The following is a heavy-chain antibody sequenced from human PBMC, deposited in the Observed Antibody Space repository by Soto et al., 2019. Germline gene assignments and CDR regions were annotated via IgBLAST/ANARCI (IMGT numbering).Heavy chain of an antibody. CDR1: GFTFSSFG. Sequence: QVQVVESGGGVVQPGRSLRLSCAACGFTFSSFGMHWVRQAPGKGLEWVSLIWYDGSKKSYGDSVKGRFTISRDNSRNTVYLQMNSLRADDTAVYYCARDASYYSLWSGYYPSRNGMDVWGQGTTVTVSS. V-gene: IGHV3-33*01. CDR2: IWYDGSKK. J-gene: IGHJ6*02. CDR3: ARDASYYSLWSGYYPSRNGMDV. D-gene: IGHD3-3*01.